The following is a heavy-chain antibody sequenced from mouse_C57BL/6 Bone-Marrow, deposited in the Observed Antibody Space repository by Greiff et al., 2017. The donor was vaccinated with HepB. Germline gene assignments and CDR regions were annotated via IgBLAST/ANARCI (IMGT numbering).Heavy chain of an antibody. CDR1: GFNIKDDY. Sequence: EVMLVESGAELVRPGASVKLSCTASGFNIKDDYMHWVKQRPEQGLEWIGWIDPENGDTEYASKFQGKATITADTSSNTAYLQLSSLTSEDTAVYYCTTRRHFDAMDDWGQGTSVTVSS. CDR3: TTRRHFDAMDD. J-gene: IGHJ4*01. CDR2: IDPENGDT. V-gene: IGHV14-4*01.